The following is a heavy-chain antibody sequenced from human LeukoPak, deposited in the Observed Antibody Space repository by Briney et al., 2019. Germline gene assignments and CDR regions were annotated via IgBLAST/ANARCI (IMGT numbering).Heavy chain of an antibody. Sequence: PGGSLRLSGAASGFTFSSYWMSWVRQAPGKGLEWVANIKQDGSEKYYVDSVKGRFTISRDNAKNSLYLQMNRLRAEDTAVYYCAKAAQYYYGSGSLVDYWGQGTLVTVSS. V-gene: IGHV3-7*01. CDR2: IKQDGSEK. CDR3: AKAAQYYYGSGSLVDY. D-gene: IGHD3-10*01. CDR1: GFTFSSYW. J-gene: IGHJ4*02.